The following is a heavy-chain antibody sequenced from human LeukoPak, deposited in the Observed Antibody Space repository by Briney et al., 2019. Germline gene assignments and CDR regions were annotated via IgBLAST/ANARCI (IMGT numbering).Heavy chain of an antibody. Sequence: SETLSLTCAVHGGPFSGYYWSWIRQPPGKGLEWIGEINHSGSTNYNPSLKSRVTISVDTSKNQFSLKLSSVTAADTAVYYCARGPSGVAATAPIDYWGQGTLVTVSS. CDR1: GGPFSGYY. J-gene: IGHJ4*02. CDR2: INHSGST. V-gene: IGHV4-34*01. D-gene: IGHD2-15*01. CDR3: ARGPSGVAATAPIDY.